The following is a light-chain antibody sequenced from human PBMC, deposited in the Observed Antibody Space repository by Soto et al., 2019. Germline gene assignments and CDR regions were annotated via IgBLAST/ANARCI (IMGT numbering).Light chain of an antibody. CDR1: QGIGNS. CDR2: SAS. Sequence: DIQMTQSPPSLSASVGDRVTITCRASQGIGNSLAWYQQKPGTVPKLLIYSASTLQSGAPSRFSGSGSGTDFTLTISSLQPEDVAAYYCQKYNTVPDTFSQATRLEIK. J-gene: IGKJ5*01. V-gene: IGKV1-27*01. CDR3: QKYNTVPDT.